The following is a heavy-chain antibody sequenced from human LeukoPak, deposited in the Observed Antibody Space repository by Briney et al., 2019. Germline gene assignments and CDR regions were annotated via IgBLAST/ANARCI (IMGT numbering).Heavy chain of an antibody. CDR1: GFTFITSW. CDR2: INRDGSGI. Sequence: GGSLRLSCAASGFTFITSWMHWFRQAPGKGLVWISRINRDGSGITYADSVKGRFTISRDNAKSILYLQMNSLRAEDTAVYYCANTGYNYEFDYWGQGTLVTVSS. V-gene: IGHV3-74*01. CDR3: ANTGYNYEFDY. D-gene: IGHD5-18*01. J-gene: IGHJ4*02.